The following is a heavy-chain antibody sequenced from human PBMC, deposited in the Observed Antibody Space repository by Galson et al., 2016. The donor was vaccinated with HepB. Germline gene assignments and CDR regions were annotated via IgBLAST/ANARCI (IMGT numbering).Heavy chain of an antibody. CDR1: AGSIGSSNYS. Sequence: SETLSLTCVVSAGSIGSSNYSWGWIRQPPGKALEWLGSIYYTGRTFYNPSLKSRVTIFVDTSSNQFSLRLSSVAAADTAVYYCARHEPSFCNSGTCYPYYFDYWGQGTLVTVSS. J-gene: IGHJ4*02. V-gene: IGHV4-39*01. CDR3: ARHEPSFCNSGTCYPYYFDY. CDR2: IYYTGRT. D-gene: IGHD1-26*01.